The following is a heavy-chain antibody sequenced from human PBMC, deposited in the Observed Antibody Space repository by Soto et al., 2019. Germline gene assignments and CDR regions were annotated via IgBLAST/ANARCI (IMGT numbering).Heavy chain of an antibody. D-gene: IGHD1-26*01. J-gene: IGHJ3*02. CDR3: AKGLLAIVGTTLPRDAFNI. V-gene: IGHV3-30*18. CDR1: AFTFNNYA. CDR2: ISHDGSYK. Sequence: PGGSLRLSCAVSAFTFNNYAMYWVRQAPGKGLEWVAVISHDGSYKYYGDAVKGRFTISRDTSKNAVYLEMNSLRPEDTAVYYCAKGLLAIVGTTLPRDAFNIWGQGTMVTVSS.